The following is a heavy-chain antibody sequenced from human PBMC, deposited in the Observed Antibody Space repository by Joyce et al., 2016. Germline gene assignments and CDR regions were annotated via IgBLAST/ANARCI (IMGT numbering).Heavy chain of an antibody. J-gene: IGHJ4*02. V-gene: IGHV3-30*18. CDR1: GLTLSNYG. CDR2: ISYDGIYK. Sequence: QVQLVESGGGVVQPGRSLRLSCAASGLTLSNYGVHWVRQGPGKGLEWVAVISYDGIYKYYADSVKGRFTISRDNPKNTVFLEMNSLRAEDTAVYYCAKILTATYSSGWFLDYWGQGTLVTVSS. D-gene: IGHD6-25*01. CDR3: AKILTATYSSGWFLDY.